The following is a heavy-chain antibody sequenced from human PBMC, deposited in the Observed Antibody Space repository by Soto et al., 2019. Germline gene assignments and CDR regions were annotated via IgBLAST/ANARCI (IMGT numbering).Heavy chain of an antibody. D-gene: IGHD3-10*01. CDR2: INGGSGNT. Sequence: QVQLVQSGAEVKRPGASVKVSCKSSGFTFTSYAIHWVRQAPGQRLQWMGWINGGSGNTKYSQDFQGRVTFTRDTFATTAYMELSSLRSEDTAVYYCARVPPWGNSAGDYYIQHCDSWGQGTLVTVSS. J-gene: IGHJ4*02. CDR3: ARVPPWGNSAGDYYIQHCDS. CDR1: GFTFTSYA. V-gene: IGHV1-3*01.